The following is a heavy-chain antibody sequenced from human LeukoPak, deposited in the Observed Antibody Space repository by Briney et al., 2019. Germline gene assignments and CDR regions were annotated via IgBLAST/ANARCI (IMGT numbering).Heavy chain of an antibody. CDR2: INHSGST. V-gene: IGHV4-34*01. J-gene: IGHJ4*02. D-gene: IGHD6-13*01. Sequence: SETLSLTCAVYGGSFSGYYWSWIRQPPGKGLEWIGEINHSGSTNYNPSLKSRVTISVDTSKNQFSLKLSSVTAADTAVYYCARGAGYSSSWYGYWGQGTLVVVSS. CDR1: GGSFSGYY. CDR3: ARGAGYSSSWYGY.